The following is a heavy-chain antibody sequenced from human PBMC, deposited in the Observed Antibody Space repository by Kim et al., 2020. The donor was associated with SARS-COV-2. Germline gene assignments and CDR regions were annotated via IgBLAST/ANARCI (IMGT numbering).Heavy chain of an antibody. D-gene: IGHD5-18*01. J-gene: IGHJ4*02. CDR3: AREPNSYGLDY. Sequence: GGSLRLSCAASGFTFSSYEMNWVRQAPGKGLEWVSYISSSGSTIYYADSVKGRFTISRDNAKNSLYLQMNSLRAEDTAVYYCAREPNSYGLDYWGQGTLVTVSS. CDR2: ISSSGSTI. CDR1: GFTFSSYE. V-gene: IGHV3-48*03.